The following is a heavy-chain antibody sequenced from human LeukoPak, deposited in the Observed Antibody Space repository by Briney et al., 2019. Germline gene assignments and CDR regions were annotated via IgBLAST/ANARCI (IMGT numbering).Heavy chain of an antibody. J-gene: IGHJ4*02. CDR3: AKDYHGLNAFRGLCDY. D-gene: IGHD3-16*01. CDR1: GFTFRSYG. Sequence: GGSLRLSCAASGFTFRSYGMHWVRQAPGKGLEWVALISYDGSNKYYADSVKGRFTISRDNSKNTLYLQVSSLRTEDTAVYYCAKDYHGLNAFRGLCDYWGQGTLVTVSS. V-gene: IGHV3-30*18. CDR2: ISYDGSNK.